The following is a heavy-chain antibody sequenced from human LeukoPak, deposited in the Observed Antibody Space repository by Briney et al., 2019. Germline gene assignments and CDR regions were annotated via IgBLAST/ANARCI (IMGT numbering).Heavy chain of an antibody. Sequence: PGRSLRLSCAASGFTFSDYAMHWVRQAPGKGLEWVAVISYDGSNKYYADSVKGRFTISRDNSKNTLYLQMNSLRAEDTAVYYCARDGVGATHNYFDYWGQGTLVTVSS. CDR2: ISYDGSNK. D-gene: IGHD1-26*01. J-gene: IGHJ4*02. CDR3: ARDGVGATHNYFDY. CDR1: GFTFSDYA. V-gene: IGHV3-30-3*01.